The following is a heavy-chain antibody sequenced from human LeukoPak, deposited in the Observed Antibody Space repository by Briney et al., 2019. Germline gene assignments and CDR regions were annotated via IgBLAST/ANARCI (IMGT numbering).Heavy chain of an antibody. CDR2: IYHSGST. V-gene: IGHV4-30-2*01. D-gene: IGHD2/OR15-2a*01. CDR3: ARDHRNSWYSFDY. CDR1: GGSISSGGYY. Sequence: SQTLSLTRTVSGGSISSGGYYWSWIRQPPGKGLEWIGYIYHSGSTYYNPSLKSRVTISVDRSKNQFSLKLSSVTAADTAVYYCARDHRNSWYSFDYWGQGTLVTVSS. J-gene: IGHJ4*02.